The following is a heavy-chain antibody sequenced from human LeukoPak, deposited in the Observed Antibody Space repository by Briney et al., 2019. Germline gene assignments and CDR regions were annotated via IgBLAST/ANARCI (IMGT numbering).Heavy chain of an antibody. CDR1: GFTFSSYW. J-gene: IGHJ6*03. V-gene: IGHV3-74*01. CDR3: ARDLYYYYYMDV. CDR2: INTDGSST. Sequence: PGGSLRLSCAASGFTFSSYWMHWDRQAPGKGLVWVSRINTDGSSTSYADSVKGRFTISRDNAKNTLYLQMNSLRAEDTAVYYCARDLYYYYYMDVWGKGTTVTVSS.